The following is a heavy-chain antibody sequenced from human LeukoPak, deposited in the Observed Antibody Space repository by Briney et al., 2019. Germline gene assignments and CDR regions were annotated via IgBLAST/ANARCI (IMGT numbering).Heavy chain of an antibody. V-gene: IGHV4-61*02. CDR2: IYTSGST. CDR3: ARDSSGWSTHYYYYMDV. CDR1: GGSISSGSYY. J-gene: IGHJ6*03. D-gene: IGHD6-19*01. Sequence: SETLSLTCTVSGGSISSGSYYWSWIRQPAGKGLEWIGRIYTSGSTNYNPSLKSRVTISVDTSKNQFSLKLSSVTAADTAVYYCARDSSGWSTHYYYYMDVWGKGTTVTISS.